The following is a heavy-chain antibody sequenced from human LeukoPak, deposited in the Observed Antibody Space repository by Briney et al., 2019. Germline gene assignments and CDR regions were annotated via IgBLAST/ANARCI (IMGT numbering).Heavy chain of an antibody. D-gene: IGHD1-26*01. V-gene: IGHV3-33*01. CDR3: ARDSASTPLDY. J-gene: IGHJ4*02. Sequence: GGSLRLSCAVSGFTFSSYGMHWVRQAPGKGLEWLAVIGYDGSNKYYADSVKGRFNISRDNSKNTLYLQMNSLRVEDTAVYYCARDSASTPLDYWGQGTLVTVSS. CDR2: IGYDGSNK. CDR1: GFTFSSYG.